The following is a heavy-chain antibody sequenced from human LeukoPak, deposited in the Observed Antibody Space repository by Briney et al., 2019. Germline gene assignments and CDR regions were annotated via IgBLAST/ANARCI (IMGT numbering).Heavy chain of an antibody. CDR1: GYTFTGYY. CDR3: ARDRCSGGSCYRDY. J-gene: IGHJ4*02. D-gene: IGHD2-15*01. V-gene: IGHV1-2*02. Sequence: ASVKVSCKASGYTFTGYYMHWVRQAPGQGLEWMGWINPNSGGTNYAQKFQDRVTMTRDTSISTAYMELSRLRSDDTAVYYCARDRCSGGSCYRDYWGQGTLVTVSS. CDR2: INPNSGGT.